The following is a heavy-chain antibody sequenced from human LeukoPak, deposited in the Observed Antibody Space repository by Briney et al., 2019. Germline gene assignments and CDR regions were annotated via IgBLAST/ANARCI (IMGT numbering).Heavy chain of an antibody. J-gene: IGHJ4*02. CDR3: ARDITMVRGVKGGY. D-gene: IGHD3-10*01. V-gene: IGHV4-39*02. Sequence: PSETLSLTCTVPGGSISSSSYYWGWIRQPPGKGLEWIGSIYYSGSTYYNPSLKSRVTISVDTSKNQFSLKLSSVTAADTAVYYCARDITMVRGVKGGYWGQGTLVTVSS. CDR1: GGSISSSSYY. CDR2: IYYSGST.